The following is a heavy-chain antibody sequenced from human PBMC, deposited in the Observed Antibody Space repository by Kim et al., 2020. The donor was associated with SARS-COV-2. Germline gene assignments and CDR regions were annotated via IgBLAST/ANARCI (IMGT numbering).Heavy chain of an antibody. CDR3: ARAGPTVTKDEVYYYYMDV. CDR1: GGSISSYY. CDR2: IYYSGST. J-gene: IGHJ6*03. Sequence: SETLSLTCTVSGGSISSYYWSWIRQPPGKGLEWIGYIYYSGSTNYNPSLKSRVTISVDTSKNQFSLKLSSVTAADTAVYYCARAGPTVTKDEVYYYYMDVWGKGTTVTVSS. D-gene: IGHD4-17*01. V-gene: IGHV4-59*01.